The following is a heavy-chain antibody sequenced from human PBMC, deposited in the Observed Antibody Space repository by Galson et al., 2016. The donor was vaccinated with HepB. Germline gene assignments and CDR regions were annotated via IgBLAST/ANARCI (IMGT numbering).Heavy chain of an antibody. CDR1: GSTFSSYA. J-gene: IGHJ4*02. CDR2: ISGSGGST. D-gene: IGHD2-8*02. CDR3: GKDYSYYCTGGLHY. V-gene: IGHV3-23*01. Sequence: SLRLSCAVPGSTFSSYAMSWVRQAPGKGLEWVSGISGSGGSTYYADSVKGRFSVSRDNSENTLFLQMNSLRAEDTAVYYCGKDYSYYCTGGLHYWGQGTLVTVSS.